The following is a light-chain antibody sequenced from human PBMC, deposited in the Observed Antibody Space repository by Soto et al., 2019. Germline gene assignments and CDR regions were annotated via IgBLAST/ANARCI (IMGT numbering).Light chain of an antibody. CDR3: TSYTSSSTQV. Sequence: QSALTQPASVSGSPGHPITISCTGTSSDVGGYDYVSWYQQHPGTAPRLIIFEVTNRPSGASNRFSGSKSCNTASLTISGLQAEDEADYYCTSYTSSSTQVFGTGTKVTVL. V-gene: IGLV2-14*01. J-gene: IGLJ1*01. CDR2: EVT. CDR1: SSDVGGYDY.